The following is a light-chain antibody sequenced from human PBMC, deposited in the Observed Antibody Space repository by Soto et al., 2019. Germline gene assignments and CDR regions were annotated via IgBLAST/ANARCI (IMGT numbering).Light chain of an antibody. CDR2: ATS. CDR3: QQYNNWPPVT. J-gene: IGKJ4*01. V-gene: IGKV3-20*01. CDR1: QSVDSTY. Sequence: EIVLTQSPGTLSLSPGERATLSCRASQSVDSTYLAWYQQKPDQSPRLLIYATSTRAAGIPDRFSGSGSGTDFTLTISRLEPDDVAVYYCQQYNNWPPVTFGGRTKVDIK.